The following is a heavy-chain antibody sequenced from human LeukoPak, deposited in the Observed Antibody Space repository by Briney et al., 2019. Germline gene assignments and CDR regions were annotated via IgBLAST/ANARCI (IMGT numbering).Heavy chain of an antibody. CDR1: GFTFSSYA. D-gene: IGHD3-22*01. CDR2: LSYDANE. J-gene: IGHJ3*02. CDR3: ARGGYHDSRGYGRGAFDI. V-gene: IGHV3-30-3*01. Sequence: QAGGSLRLSCAASGFTFSSYAMHWVRQAPGKGLDLEWVTVLSYDANEYYADSVKGRFTISRDISKNTLYLQMNSLRGDDTAVYYCARGGYHDSRGYGRGAFDIWGQGTMVTVSS.